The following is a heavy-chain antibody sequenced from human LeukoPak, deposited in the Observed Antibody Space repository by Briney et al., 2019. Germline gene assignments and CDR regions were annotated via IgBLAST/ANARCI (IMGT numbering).Heavy chain of an antibody. V-gene: IGHV5-51*01. Sequence: GESLKISCQGSEYSFATYWIAWLRQLPGKGLEWMGIIYPGDSDTRYSPSFQGRVTISADKSIKTAYPQWSSLKASDTAMYYCARPLQGIVGATGFDYWGQGTLVTVSS. CDR3: ARPLQGIVGATGFDY. CDR1: EYSFATYW. J-gene: IGHJ4*02. CDR2: IYPGDSDT. D-gene: IGHD1-26*01.